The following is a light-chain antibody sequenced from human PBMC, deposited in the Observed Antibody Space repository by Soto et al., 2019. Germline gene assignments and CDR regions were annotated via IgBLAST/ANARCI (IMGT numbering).Light chain of an antibody. CDR3: KKYNNWPPIT. J-gene: IGKJ5*01. Sequence: EIVMTQSPATLSVSPGERATLSCRASQSVSSNLAWYQQKPGQAPRLLIYGASTRATGIPARVSGSGSGTEFTLTISSLQSEDFAVYYCKKYNNWPPITFGQGTRLEIK. CDR1: QSVSSN. CDR2: GAS. V-gene: IGKV3-15*01.